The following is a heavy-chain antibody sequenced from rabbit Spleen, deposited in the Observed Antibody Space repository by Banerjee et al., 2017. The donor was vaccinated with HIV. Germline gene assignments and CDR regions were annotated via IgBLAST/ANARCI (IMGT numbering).Heavy chain of an antibody. J-gene: IGHJ4*01. CDR1: GFSFSNAYY. Sequence: SLEESGGDLVKPGASLTLTYTASGFSFSNAYYMCWVRQAPGKGLEWIACILSGDGNTYYANWAKGRFTISKTSSTTVDLKMTSLTAADTATYFCARGANVYGFALWGPGTLVTVS. D-gene: IGHD6-1*01. V-gene: IGHV1S40*01. CDR2: ILSGDGNT. CDR3: ARGANVYGFAL.